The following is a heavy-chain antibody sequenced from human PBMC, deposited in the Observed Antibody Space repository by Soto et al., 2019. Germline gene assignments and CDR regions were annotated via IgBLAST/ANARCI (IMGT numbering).Heavy chain of an antibody. D-gene: IGHD5-12*01. CDR2: INPSGDST. V-gene: IGHV1-46*01. Sequence: GASVKVSCKGAGYTFSNYYMHWVRRAPGQGLEWMGIINPSGDSTSYAQEFQGRVTMTRETSTSTLYMELSSLRSEDTAVYYCARATRSGSPHFDHWGQGTLVTVSS. CDR1: GYTFSNYY. J-gene: IGHJ4*02. CDR3: ARATRSGSPHFDH.